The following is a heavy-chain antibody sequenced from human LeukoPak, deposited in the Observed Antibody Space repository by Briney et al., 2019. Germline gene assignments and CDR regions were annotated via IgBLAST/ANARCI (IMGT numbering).Heavy chain of an antibody. CDR2: ISYDGSNK. Sequence: GGSLRLSCAASGFTFSSYAMSWVRQAPGKGLEWVAVISYDGSNKYYADSVKGRFTISRDNSKNTLYLQMNSLRAEDTAVYYCARDRIVVVVAAPLYWGQGTLVTVSS. CDR3: ARDRIVVVVAAPLY. J-gene: IGHJ4*02. V-gene: IGHV3-30-3*01. D-gene: IGHD2-15*01. CDR1: GFTFSSYA.